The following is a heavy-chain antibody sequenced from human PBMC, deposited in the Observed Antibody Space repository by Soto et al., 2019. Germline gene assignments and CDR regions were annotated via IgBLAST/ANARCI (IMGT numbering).Heavy chain of an antibody. CDR3: ARLAGGYNGYFDN. J-gene: IGHJ4*02. V-gene: IGHV4-30-4*01. Sequence: SETLSLTCTVSGGSISSGDSYWSWIRQPPGKGLEWIGYIYYSVSTYYNPSLKSRFTMLVDTSRNQFSLRLSSATAADTAVYYCARLAGGYNGYFDNWGQGTPVTVSS. D-gene: IGHD1-1*01. CDR1: GGSISSGDSY. CDR2: IYYSVST.